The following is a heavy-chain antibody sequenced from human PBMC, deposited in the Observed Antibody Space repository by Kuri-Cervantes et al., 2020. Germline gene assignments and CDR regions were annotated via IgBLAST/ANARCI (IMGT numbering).Heavy chain of an antibody. CDR1: GFTFSSYW. CDR2: IKQDGSKK. V-gene: IGHV3-7*01. J-gene: IGHJ5*02. Sequence: LSLTCAASGFTFSSYWMSWVRQAPGKGLEWVANIKQDGSKKYYVDSVKGRFTISRDNAKNSLYLQMNSLRAEDTAVYYCTSRLRFDPWGQGTLVTVSS. CDR3: TSRLRFDP.